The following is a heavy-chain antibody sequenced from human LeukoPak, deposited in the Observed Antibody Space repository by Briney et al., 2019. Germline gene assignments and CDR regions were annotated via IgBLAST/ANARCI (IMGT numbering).Heavy chain of an antibody. D-gene: IGHD3-10*01. CDR2: ISYDATNE. CDR1: GFACNFIS. V-gene: IGHV3-30*04. J-gene: IGHJ4*02. Sequence: KSLRLSCGASGFACNFISVYWVRQTQDKGLEWVAVISYDATNEYYADSVKGRFTISRDDSKSTLYMQMNSLRDEDTAVYYCVRDFASGSYYNLFDYWGQGTLVTVSS. CDR3: VRDFASGSYYNLFDY.